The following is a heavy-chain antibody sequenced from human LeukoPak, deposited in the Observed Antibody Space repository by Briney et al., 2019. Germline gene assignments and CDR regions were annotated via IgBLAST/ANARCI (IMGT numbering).Heavy chain of an antibody. CDR1: GFTFDDYA. D-gene: IGHD2-15*01. CDR3: AKDIAPAANAGIFDY. J-gene: IGHJ4*02. CDR2: ISGDGGST. Sequence: GGSLRLSCAASGFTFDDYAMHWVRQAPGKGLEWVSLISGDGGSTYYADSVKGRFTISRDNSKNSLYLQMNSLRTEDTALYYCAKDIAPAANAGIFDYWGQGTLVTVSS. V-gene: IGHV3-43*02.